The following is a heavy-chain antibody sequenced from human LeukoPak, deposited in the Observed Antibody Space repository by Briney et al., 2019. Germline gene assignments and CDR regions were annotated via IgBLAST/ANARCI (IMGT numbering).Heavy chain of an antibody. J-gene: IGHJ4*02. D-gene: IGHD3-22*01. V-gene: IGHV3-30*18. CDR2: ISYDGSNK. CDR1: GFTFSSYG. Sequence: PGGSLRLSCAASGFTFSSYGMHWVRQAPGKGLEWVAVISYDGSNKYYADSVKGRFTISRDNSKNTLYLQMNSLRAEDTAVYYCAKPKTNYYDSSGYYYEDYWGQGTLVTVSS. CDR3: AKPKTNYYDSSGYYYEDY.